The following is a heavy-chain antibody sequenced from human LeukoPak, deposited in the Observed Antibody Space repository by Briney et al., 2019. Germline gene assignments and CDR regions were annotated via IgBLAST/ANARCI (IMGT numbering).Heavy chain of an antibody. CDR1: GGTFSSYA. V-gene: IGHV1-69*13. CDR2: IIPIFGTA. Sequence: SVKVSCKASGGTFSSYAISWVRQAPGQGLEWMGGIIPIFGTANYAQKFQGRVTITADESTSTAYMELSSLRSKDTAVYYCARDLGGYYYDSSDYYNWFDPWGQGTLVTVSS. J-gene: IGHJ5*02. CDR3: ARDLGGYYYDSSDYYNWFDP. D-gene: IGHD3-22*01.